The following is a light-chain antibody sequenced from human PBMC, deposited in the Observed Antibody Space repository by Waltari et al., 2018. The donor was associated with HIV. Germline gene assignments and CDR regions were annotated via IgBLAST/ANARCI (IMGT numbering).Light chain of an antibody. CDR3: SSFTTRRTLV. CDR1: GIDFGDFNY. V-gene: IGLV2-14*01. CDR2: EVT. J-gene: IGLJ2*01. Sequence: QSALTQPASVSGSPGQSITISCTATGIDFGDFNYISWYQQHPAKAPKLILYEVTNLPSGLSDRFSGSKFGNTASLTISGLQADDEADYHCSSFTTRRTLVFGGGTRLSV.